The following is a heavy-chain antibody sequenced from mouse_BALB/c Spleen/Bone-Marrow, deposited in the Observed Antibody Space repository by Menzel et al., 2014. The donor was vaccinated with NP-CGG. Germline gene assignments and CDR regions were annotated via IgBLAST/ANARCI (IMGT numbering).Heavy chain of an antibody. J-gene: IGHJ3*01. D-gene: IGHD1-1*01. V-gene: IGHV14-3*02. CDR3: ASYYYSSSRFAY. CDR2: IDPANGNT. CDR1: GFNIKDTY. Sequence: EVQVVESGAELVKPGASVKLSCTASGFNIKDTYMHWVKQRPEQGLEWIGRIDPANGNTKYDPKFQGKATITADTSSNTAYLQLSSLTSEDTAVYYCASYYYSSSRFAYWGQGTLVTVSA.